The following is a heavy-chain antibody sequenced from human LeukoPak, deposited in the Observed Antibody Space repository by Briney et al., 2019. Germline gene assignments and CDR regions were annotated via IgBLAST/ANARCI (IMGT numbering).Heavy chain of an antibody. CDR3: ARMGFGESDNWFDP. CDR2: ISSSGSTL. CDR1: GFTFSDYY. D-gene: IGHD3-10*01. J-gene: IGHJ5*02. V-gene: IGHV3-11*01. Sequence: GGSLRLSCAASGFTFSDYYMSWIRQAPGKGLEWVSYISSSGSTLYYADSVKGRFTISRDNAKNSLYLQMNSLRAEDTAVYYCARMGFGESDNWFDPWGQGTLVTVSS.